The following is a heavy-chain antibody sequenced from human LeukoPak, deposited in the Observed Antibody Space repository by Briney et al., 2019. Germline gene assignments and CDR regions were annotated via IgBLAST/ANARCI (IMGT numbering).Heavy chain of an antibody. CDR3: ARAPRNFLWYYGMDV. CDR1: GFTFSSYW. CDR2: IKQDGSEK. V-gene: IGHV3-7*01. J-gene: IGHJ6*02. Sequence: GGSLRLSCAASGFTFSSYWMSWVRQAPGKGLEWVANIKQDGSEKYYVDSVKGRFTISRDNAKNSLYLQMNSLRAEDTAVYYCARAPRNFLWYYGMDVWGQGTTVTVSS.